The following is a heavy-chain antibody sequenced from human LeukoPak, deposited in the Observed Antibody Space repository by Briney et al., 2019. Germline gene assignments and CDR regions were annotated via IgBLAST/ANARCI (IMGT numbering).Heavy chain of an antibody. V-gene: IGHV3-7*01. Sequence: GGALRLSCAASGFTFSSYAMSWVRQAPGKGLEWVANIKEDGSVNAYVDSVKGLFTISRDNAKNSLDLQMHSLRVEDAAVYYCARLSTVVTFDYWGQGTLVTVSP. J-gene: IGHJ4*02. D-gene: IGHD4-23*01. CDR2: IKEDGSVN. CDR1: GFTFSSYA. CDR3: ARLSTVVTFDY.